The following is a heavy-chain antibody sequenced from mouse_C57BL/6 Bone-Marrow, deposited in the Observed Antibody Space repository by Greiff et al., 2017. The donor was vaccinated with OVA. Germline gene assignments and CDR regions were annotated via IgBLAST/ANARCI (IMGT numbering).Heavy chain of an antibody. Sequence: VHVKQSVAELVRPGASVKLSCTASGFNIKNTYMHWVKQRPEQGLEWIGRIDPANGNTQYAPKFQGKATMTADTSSNTAYLQLSSLTSEDTAVYYCTTCYYGSSYDYFDYWGQGTTLTVSS. V-gene: IGHV14-3*01. CDR1: GFNIKNTY. CDR2: IDPANGNT. J-gene: IGHJ2*01. D-gene: IGHD1-1*01. CDR3: TTCYYGSSYDYFDY.